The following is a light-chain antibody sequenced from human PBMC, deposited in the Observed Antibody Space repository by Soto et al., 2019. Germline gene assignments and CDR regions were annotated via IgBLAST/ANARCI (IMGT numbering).Light chain of an antibody. CDR2: EGS. V-gene: IGLV2-23*01. Sequence: QSALTQPASVSGSPGQSITISCTGTSSDVGSYNLVSWYQQHPGKAPKLMIYEGSKRTSGVSNRFSGSKSGNTASLTISGLQAEDEADYYCCSYAANSIVVFGGGTKVTVL. CDR1: SSDVGSYNL. J-gene: IGLJ2*01. CDR3: CSYAANSIVV.